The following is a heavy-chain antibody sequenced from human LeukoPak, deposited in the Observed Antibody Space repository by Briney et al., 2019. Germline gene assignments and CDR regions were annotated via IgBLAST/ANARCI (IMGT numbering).Heavy chain of an antibody. CDR3: ASQTEGVFGFSNV. V-gene: IGHV4-61*02. Sequence: SETLSLTCTVSGGSLSSGSYYWGWTRQPAGTGLEGVGRIYTSGSTNYNPSLKSRVTISVETSKNQFSLNLSSVTAADTAVYYWASQTEGVFGFSNVWGQGTTVTVSS. CDR2: IYTSGST. CDR1: GGSLSSGSYY. D-gene: IGHD2-8*01. J-gene: IGHJ6*02.